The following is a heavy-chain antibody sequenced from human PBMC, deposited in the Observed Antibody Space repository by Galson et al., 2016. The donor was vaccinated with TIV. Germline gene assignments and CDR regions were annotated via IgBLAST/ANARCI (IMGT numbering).Heavy chain of an antibody. V-gene: IGHV3-NL1*01. Sequence: SLRLSCAASGFTFSNYDMHWVRQAPGKGLEWVSLISDGGRTFYPDSVKGRFTISRDKSKNTLFLQMNSLRVEDTAVYYCARDRIVDATYYYYYYGMDVWGQGTAVTVSS. J-gene: IGHJ6*02. CDR2: ISDGGRT. D-gene: IGHD1-26*01. CDR3: ARDRIVDATYYYYYYGMDV. CDR1: GFTFSNYD.